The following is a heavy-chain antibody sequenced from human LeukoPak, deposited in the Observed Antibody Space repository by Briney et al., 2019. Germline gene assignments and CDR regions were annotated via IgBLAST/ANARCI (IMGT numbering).Heavy chain of an antibody. CDR3: ARDLVAAAGTGAFDI. J-gene: IGHJ3*02. CDR1: GYTFTGYY. Sequence: ASVKVSCKASGYTFTGYYIHWVRQAPGQGLEWMGSINPNSGGTNNAQKFQGRVTMTRDTSITTAYMELSSLKSDDTAVYYCARDLVAAAGTGAFDIWGQGTMVTVSS. CDR2: INPNSGGT. V-gene: IGHV1-2*02. D-gene: IGHD6-13*01.